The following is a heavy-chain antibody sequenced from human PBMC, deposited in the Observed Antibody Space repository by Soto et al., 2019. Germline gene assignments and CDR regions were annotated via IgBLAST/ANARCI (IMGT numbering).Heavy chain of an antibody. V-gene: IGHV2-5*02. CDR1: GFSLTTSGVG. J-gene: IGHJ3*02. CDR3: AHRLYASSYDAFDM. Sequence: QITLKQSGPALVEPTQTLTLTCTFSGFSLTTSGVGVGWMRQPPGKALEWLALIYWDDWKRYTPSLQSRLTNTKDTSKTRVDLKVTTLNPSDTGSYYCAHRLYASSYDAFDMWGQATMFYVSS. CDR2: IYWDDWK. D-gene: IGHD6-6*01.